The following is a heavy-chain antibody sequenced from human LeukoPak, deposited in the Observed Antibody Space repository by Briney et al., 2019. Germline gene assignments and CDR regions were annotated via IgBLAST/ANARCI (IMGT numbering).Heavy chain of an antibody. V-gene: IGHV3-53*01. J-gene: IGHJ4*02. D-gene: IGHD2-21*01. CDR3: ARHRVISTRDFEY. CDR1: GFTVSTND. CDR2: IYSDGTI. Sequence: PGESLRLSCTASGFTVSTNDMSWVRQAPGKGLEWVSVIYSDGTIYYGDSVKGRFTISRDSSKNTLYLQMNSLRVDDTAVYYCARHRVISTRDFEYWGQGTLVTVSS.